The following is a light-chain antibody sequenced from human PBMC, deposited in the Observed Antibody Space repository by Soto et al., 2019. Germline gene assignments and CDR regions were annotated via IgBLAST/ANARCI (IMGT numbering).Light chain of an antibody. J-gene: IGLJ2*01. V-gene: IGLV4-69*01. CDR2: LNSDGSH. CDR3: QTWGTGIQV. CDR1: SGRSNYA. Sequence: QLVLTQSPSASASLGASVKLTCTLSSGRSNYAIAWHQQQPEKGPRYLMKLNSDGSHSKGDGIPDRFSGSSSGAERYLTISSLQSEDEGDYYCQTWGTGIQVFGGGPKVTVL.